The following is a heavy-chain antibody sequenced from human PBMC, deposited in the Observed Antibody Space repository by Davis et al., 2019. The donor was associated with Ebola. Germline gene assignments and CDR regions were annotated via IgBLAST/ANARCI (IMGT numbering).Heavy chain of an antibody. CDR3: ARGGRGSYSFGYYYYGMDV. D-gene: IGHD1-26*01. Sequence: ASVKVSCKASGYTFTSYGISWVRQAPGQGLEWMGWISAYNGNTNYVQKLQGRVTMTTDTSTSTAYMELRSLRSDDTAVYYCARGGRGSYSFGYYYYGMDVWGQGTTVTVSS. J-gene: IGHJ6*02. CDR2: ISAYNGNT. CDR1: GYTFTSYG. V-gene: IGHV1-18*01.